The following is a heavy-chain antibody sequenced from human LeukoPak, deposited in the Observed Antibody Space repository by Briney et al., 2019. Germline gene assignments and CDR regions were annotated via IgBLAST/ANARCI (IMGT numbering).Heavy chain of an antibody. CDR3: ARDSSWSFDY. CDR1: GFIFRNYW. V-gene: IGHV3-7*01. D-gene: IGHD6-19*01. Sequence: TGGSLRLSCVASGFIFRNYWMSWVRQAPGKGLEWVANINHDGGDKNYVDSVKGRFTISRDNAKNSLYLQMNSLRDEDTAVYYCARDSSWSFDYWGLGTLVTVSS. J-gene: IGHJ4*02. CDR2: INHDGGDK.